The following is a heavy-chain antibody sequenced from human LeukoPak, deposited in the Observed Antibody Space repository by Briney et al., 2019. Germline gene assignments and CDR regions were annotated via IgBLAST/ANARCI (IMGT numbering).Heavy chain of an antibody. Sequence: ASVKVSCKASGYTFTGYYMHWVRQAPGQGLEWMGWINPNSGGTNYAQKFRGRVTMTRDTSISTAYMELSRLRSDDTAVYYCALGSGTGNYYYYYYMDVWGKGTTVTISS. J-gene: IGHJ6*03. CDR2: INPNSGGT. CDR1: GYTFTGYY. D-gene: IGHD3-10*01. CDR3: ALGSGTGNYYYYYYMDV. V-gene: IGHV1-2*02.